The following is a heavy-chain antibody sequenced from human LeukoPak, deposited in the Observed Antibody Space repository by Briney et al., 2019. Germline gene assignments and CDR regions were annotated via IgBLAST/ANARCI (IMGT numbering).Heavy chain of an antibody. CDR3: ATDRGWYFDN. D-gene: IGHD1-26*01. CDR2: ISHEGSEK. CDR1: GFTFSSSG. Sequence: GGSLRLSCAASGFTFSSSGMHWVRQGSGTGLGWVAFISHEGSEKYFADSVKGRFTISRDNSKNTLYLQMNSLRDEDTAVFYCATDRGWYFDNWGQGTLVTVAS. J-gene: IGHJ4*02. V-gene: IGHV3-30*03.